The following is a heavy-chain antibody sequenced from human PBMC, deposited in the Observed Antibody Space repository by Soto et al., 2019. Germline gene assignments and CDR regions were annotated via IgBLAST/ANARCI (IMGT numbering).Heavy chain of an antibody. D-gene: IGHD3-10*01. CDR2: IWYDGSNK. Sequence: GGSLRLSCAASGFTFSSYGMHWVHQAPGKGLEWVAVIWYDGSNKYYADSVKGRFTISRDNSKNTLYLQMNSLRAEDTAVYYCARSLYYYGSGSYYNFDYWGQGTLVTVSS. CDR1: GFTFSSYG. V-gene: IGHV3-33*01. CDR3: ARSLYYYGSGSYYNFDY. J-gene: IGHJ4*02.